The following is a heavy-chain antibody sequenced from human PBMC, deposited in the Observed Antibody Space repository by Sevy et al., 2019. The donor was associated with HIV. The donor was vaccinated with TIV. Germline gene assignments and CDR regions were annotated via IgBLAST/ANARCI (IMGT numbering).Heavy chain of an antibody. CDR1: GYTFTGYS. CDR2: INPNSGGT. D-gene: IGHD1-26*01. CDR3: ARGSEMELLLNYYMDV. Sequence: ASVKVSCKASGYTFTGYSMHWVRHAPGQGLEWMGGINPNSGGTNYAQKFQGRVTMTRDTSTSTAYMEPGRLRSDDTAVYYCARGSEMELLLNYYMDVWGKGTTGTVSS. V-gene: IGHV1-2*02. J-gene: IGHJ6*03.